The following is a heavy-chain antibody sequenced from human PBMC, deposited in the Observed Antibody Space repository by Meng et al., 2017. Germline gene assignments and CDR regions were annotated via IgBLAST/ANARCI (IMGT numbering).Heavy chain of an antibody. J-gene: IGHJ4*02. CDR1: GGSVSSGSYY. CDR3: ARDCSGGSCYSIGV. CDR2: IYYSGST. Sequence: QGQLQESGQGLVRPSETLSLPCTVSGGSVSSGSYYWSWIRQPPGKGLEWIGYIYYSGSTNYNPSLKSRVTISVDTSKNQFSLKLSSVTAADTAVYYCARDCSGGSCYSIGVWGQGTLVTVSS. D-gene: IGHD2-15*01. V-gene: IGHV4-61*01.